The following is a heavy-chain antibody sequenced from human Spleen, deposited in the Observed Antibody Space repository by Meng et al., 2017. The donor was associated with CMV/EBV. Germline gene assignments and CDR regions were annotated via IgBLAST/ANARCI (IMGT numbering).Heavy chain of an antibody. CDR3: ARGGAARYEAGGFGY. V-gene: IGHV3-21*01. CDR1: GFTFRSYT. D-gene: IGHD6-6*01. CDR2: ISSDSIYI. Sequence: GGSLRLSCAASGFTFRSYTMNWLRQAPGKGLEWVSAISSDSIYIYYADSVKGRFTISRDNAKNSLYLQMNSLRAEDTAVYYCARGGAARYEAGGFGYWGQGTLVTVSS. J-gene: IGHJ4*02.